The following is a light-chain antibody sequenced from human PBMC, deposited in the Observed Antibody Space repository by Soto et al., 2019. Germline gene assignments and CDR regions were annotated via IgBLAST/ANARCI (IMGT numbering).Light chain of an antibody. Sequence: EIVLTQSPGTLSLSPGERATLSCRASQSVSSSYLAGYQQKPGQAPRLLIYGTSSRATGIPDRFSGSGSGKVFTLTISRLEPEDFAVYYCQQYGSSPRTFGQGTKVEIK. V-gene: IGKV3-20*01. CDR1: QSVSSSY. CDR3: QQYGSSPRT. CDR2: GTS. J-gene: IGKJ1*01.